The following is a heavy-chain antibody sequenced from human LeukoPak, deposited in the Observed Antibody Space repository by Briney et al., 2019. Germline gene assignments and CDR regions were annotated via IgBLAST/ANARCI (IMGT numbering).Heavy chain of an antibody. D-gene: IGHD3-3*01. CDR3: AKDYDFWSGLKYYFDY. J-gene: IGHJ4*02. V-gene: IGHV3-23*01. Sequence: GGSLRLSCAASGFTFSSYAMSWVRQAPGKGLEWVSAISGGGGSTYYADSVKGRFTISRDNPKNTLYLQMNSLRAEDTAVYYCAKDYDFWSGLKYYFDYWGQGTLVTVSS. CDR1: GFTFSSYA. CDR2: ISGGGGST.